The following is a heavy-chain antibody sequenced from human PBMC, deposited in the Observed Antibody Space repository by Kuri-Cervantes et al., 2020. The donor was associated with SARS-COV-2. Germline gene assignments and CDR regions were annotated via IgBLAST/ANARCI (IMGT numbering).Heavy chain of an antibody. D-gene: IGHD3-22*01. Sequence: ASVKVSCKASGYTFTRYGITWVRQAPGQGLEWMGWISPDNDDTKYAQKFQGRITMSTDTSSSTAYMDLRSLRSDDTAVYYCARGHENYYDSSGYYLDYWGQGTLVTVSS. CDR3: ARGHENYYDSSGYYLDY. CDR1: GYTFTRYG. V-gene: IGHV1-18*01. J-gene: IGHJ4*02. CDR2: ISPDNDDT.